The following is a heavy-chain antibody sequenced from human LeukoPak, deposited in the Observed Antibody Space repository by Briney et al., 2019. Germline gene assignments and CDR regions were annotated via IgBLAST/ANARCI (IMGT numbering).Heavy chain of an antibody. D-gene: IGHD1-26*01. CDR2: INYSGSI. V-gene: IGHV4-39*02. Sequence: PSETLSLTCTVSGGSVSSPAYFWSWNRQPPGKGLEWIATINYSGSIYYNPSLKSRVTISLDTSENQFSLKLSSVTAADTAVYYCARDSASTPLDYWGQGTLVTVSS. CDR1: GGSVSSPAYF. CDR3: ARDSASTPLDY. J-gene: IGHJ4*02.